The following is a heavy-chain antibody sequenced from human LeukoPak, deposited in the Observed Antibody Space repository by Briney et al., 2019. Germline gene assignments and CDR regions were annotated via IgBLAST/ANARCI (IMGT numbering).Heavy chain of an antibody. V-gene: IGHV3-30*18. J-gene: IGHJ4*02. D-gene: IGHD2-2*01. CDR3: AKSGCSSTSCYVNY. CDR1: GFIFSFYD. Sequence: GGSLRLSCAASGFIFSFYDMHWVRQAPGKGLEWVAFISYDGSNKYYADSVKGRFTISRDNSRNTLYLQMNSLRTEDTAVYHCAKSGCSSTSCYVNYWGQGTLATVSS. CDR2: ISYDGSNK.